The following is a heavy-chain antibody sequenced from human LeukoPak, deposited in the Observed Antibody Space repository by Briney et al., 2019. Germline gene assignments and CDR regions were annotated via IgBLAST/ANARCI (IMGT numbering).Heavy chain of an antibody. D-gene: IGHD3-22*01. CDR3: AREVSEGFDF. Sequence: GGSLRLSCTASGFTFSGYSMNWIRQAPGKGLEWVSSFGTRSTSIYHAGSVKGRLAISRDNAKNSLYLQMNSLRAEDTALYYCAREVSEGFDFWGQGTLVTVST. CDR2: FGTRSTSI. V-gene: IGHV3-21*01. J-gene: IGHJ4*02. CDR1: GFTFSGYS.